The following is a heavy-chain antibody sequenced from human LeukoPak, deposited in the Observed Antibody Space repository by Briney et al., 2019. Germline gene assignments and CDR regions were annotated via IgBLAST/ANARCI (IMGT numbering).Heavy chain of an antibody. D-gene: IGHD2-21*01. Sequence: SQTLSLTCTVSGGSISSGSYYWSWIRQPAGTGLEWIGRIYTSGSTNYNPSLKSRVTISVDTSKNQFSLKLSSVTAADTAVYSFARDAPAYCGGDCYPSFDYWGQGTLVTVSS. CDR2: IYTSGST. CDR3: ARDAPAYCGGDCYPSFDY. V-gene: IGHV4-61*02. CDR1: GGSISSGSYY. J-gene: IGHJ4*02.